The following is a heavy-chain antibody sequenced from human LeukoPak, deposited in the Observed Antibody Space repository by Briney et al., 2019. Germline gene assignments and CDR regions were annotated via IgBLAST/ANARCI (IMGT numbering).Heavy chain of an antibody. Sequence: ASVKVSCKASRYTFTSYDINWVRQATGQGLEWMGWMNPNSGNTGYAQKFQGRVTMTRNTSISTAYMELGSLRSEDTAVYYCARVLAADDGLYNWFDPWGQGTLVTVSS. CDR2: MNPNSGNT. CDR3: ARVLAADDGLYNWFDP. V-gene: IGHV1-8*01. J-gene: IGHJ5*02. CDR1: RYTFTSYD. D-gene: IGHD6-13*01.